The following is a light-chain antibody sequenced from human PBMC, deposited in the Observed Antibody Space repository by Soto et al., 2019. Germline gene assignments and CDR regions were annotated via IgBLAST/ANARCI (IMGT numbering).Light chain of an antibody. V-gene: IGKV3-20*01. CDR2: GAS. Sequence: EIVMTQSPCSLSLSPGERATLSCRASQSVSSSYLAWYQQKPGQAPRLLIYGASSRATGIPARCCGSGSETAVTLTISRREHEDFAVYYCQQYGSSPLTFGQGTKVEIK. CDR1: QSVSSSY. CDR3: QQYGSSPLT. J-gene: IGKJ1*01.